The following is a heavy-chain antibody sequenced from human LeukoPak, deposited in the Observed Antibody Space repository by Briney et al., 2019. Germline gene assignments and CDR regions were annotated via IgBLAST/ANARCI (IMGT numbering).Heavy chain of an antibody. V-gene: IGHV3-73*01. CDR1: GFTFSGSA. CDR3: TTTYGDPPYPDY. Sequence: GGSLRLSCAASGFTFSGSAMHWVRQASGKGLEWVGRIRSKANSYATAYAASVKGRFTISRDDSKNTAYLQMNSLKTEDTAVYYCTTTYGDPPYPDYWGQGTLVTVSS. D-gene: IGHD4-17*01. CDR2: IRSKANSYAT. J-gene: IGHJ4*02.